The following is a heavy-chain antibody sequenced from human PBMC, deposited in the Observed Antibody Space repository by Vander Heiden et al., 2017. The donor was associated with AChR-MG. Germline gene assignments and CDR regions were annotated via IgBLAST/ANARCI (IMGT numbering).Heavy chain of an antibody. CDR3: ARGPDSSGYYWEFLVFDY. Sequence: EVQLVESGGGLVQPGGSLRLSCAASGFTFSSYSMNWVRQAPGKGLELVSYISSSSSTIYYADSVKGRFTISRDNAKNSLYLQMNSLRDEDTAVYYCARGPDSSGYYWEFLVFDYWGQGTLVTVSS. CDR2: ISSSSSTI. CDR1: GFTFSSYS. V-gene: IGHV3-48*02. D-gene: IGHD3-22*01. J-gene: IGHJ4*02.